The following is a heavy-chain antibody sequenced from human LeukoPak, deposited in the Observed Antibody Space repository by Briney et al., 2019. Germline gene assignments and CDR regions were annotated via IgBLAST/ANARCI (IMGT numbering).Heavy chain of an antibody. D-gene: IGHD4-17*01. V-gene: IGHV3-21*01. J-gene: IGHJ4*02. CDR2: ISGSSTYI. CDR3: ARDYPFGDYALDY. Sequence: GGSLRLSCAASGFTFSSYTMTWVRQAPRKGLEWVSSISGSSTYIYYADSMKGRFTISRDNAKNSLYLQMNSLRAEDTAVFYCARDYPFGDYALDYWGQGTLVTVSS. CDR1: GFTFSSYT.